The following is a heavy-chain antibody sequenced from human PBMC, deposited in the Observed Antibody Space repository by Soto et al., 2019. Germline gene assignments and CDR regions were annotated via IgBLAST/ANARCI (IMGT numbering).Heavy chain of an antibody. CDR3: ARGPQGGITIFGMVIYYFDY. Sequence: ASVKVSCKASGYTFTSYGIGWVRQAPGQGLEWMGWISAYNGNTNYAQKLQGRVTMTTDTSTSTAYMQLNSLTAEDTAVYYCARGPQGGITIFGMVIYYFDYWGQGSLVTVSS. CDR2: ISAYNGNT. J-gene: IGHJ4*02. D-gene: IGHD3-3*01. CDR1: GYTFTSYG. V-gene: IGHV1-18*01.